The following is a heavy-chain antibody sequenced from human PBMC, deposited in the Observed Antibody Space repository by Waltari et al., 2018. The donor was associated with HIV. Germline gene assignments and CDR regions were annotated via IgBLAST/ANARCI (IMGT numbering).Heavy chain of an antibody. CDR2: INSEGSST. CDR3: ARAGGNCTGGSCSLLTDY. J-gene: IGHJ4*01. D-gene: IGHD2-15*01. CDR1: GFTFSDYW. V-gene: IGHV3-74*01. Sequence: EVQVAESGGGVVQPGGSLRLSCAASGFTFSDYWMHWVRQVPGKGLVWVARINSEGSSTSYADSAKGRLTISRDNAKNTLYLQMNSLRAEDTAVYYCARAGGNCTGGSCSLLTDYWGQGTLVTVSS.